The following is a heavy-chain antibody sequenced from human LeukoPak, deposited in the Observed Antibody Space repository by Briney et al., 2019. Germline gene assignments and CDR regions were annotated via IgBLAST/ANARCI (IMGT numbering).Heavy chain of an antibody. J-gene: IGHJ6*03. CDR2: ISSSSSYI. D-gene: IGHD6-13*01. Sequence: GGSLRLSCAASGFTFSSYSMNWVRQAPGKGLEWVSSISSSSSYIYYADSVKGRFTISRDNAKNSLYLQMNSLRAEDTAVYYCASTPPIAAAGTHYYYMDVWGKGTTVTVSS. V-gene: IGHV3-21*01. CDR1: GFTFSSYS. CDR3: ASTPPIAAAGTHYYYMDV.